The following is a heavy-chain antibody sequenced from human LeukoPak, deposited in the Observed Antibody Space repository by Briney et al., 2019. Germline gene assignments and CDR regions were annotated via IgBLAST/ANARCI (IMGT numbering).Heavy chain of an antibody. CDR2: IYYSGVT. V-gene: IGHV4-39*01. J-gene: IGHJ4*01. CDR3: ARRGVYGSENYFEY. CDR1: GASVYSGDYY. Sequence: PSETLSLTCSVLGASVYSGDYYWAWIRQPPGKSLEYIGSIYYSGVTYDNPSLTGRFTMSVDRSKNQFSLYLASVTAADTAVYYCARRGVYGSENYFEYWGQGVLVIVSS. D-gene: IGHD3-10*01.